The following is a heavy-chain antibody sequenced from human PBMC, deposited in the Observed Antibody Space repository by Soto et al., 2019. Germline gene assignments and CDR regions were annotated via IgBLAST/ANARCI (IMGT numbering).Heavy chain of an antibody. CDR3: ARDPQYSTSSQVFDS. CDR1: GYTFTTYA. D-gene: IGHD6-6*01. V-gene: IGHV1-18*01. J-gene: IGHJ4*02. CDR2: ISTYNGNT. Sequence: QVQLVQSGAEVKKPGASVKVSCKASGYTFTTYAISWVRQAPGQGLEWMGRISTYNGNTKYAQKLQGRVTMTTDTSTSTAYMEVRSLRSDDTAVYYCARDPQYSTSSQVFDSWGQGTLVTVSS.